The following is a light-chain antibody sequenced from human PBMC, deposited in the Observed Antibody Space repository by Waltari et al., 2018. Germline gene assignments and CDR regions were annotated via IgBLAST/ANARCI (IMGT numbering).Light chain of an antibody. J-gene: IGKJ4*01. CDR2: AAS. CDR3: QHLNNYPLS. Sequence: DIQLTQSPSFLSASVGDRVTITCRASQGISSYLAWYQQKPGRAPKLLIYAASTLQSGVPSRFSGSGSRTEFTLAISSLQTEDFATYYCQHLNNYPLSFGGGTKVEIK. V-gene: IGKV1-9*01. CDR1: QGISSY.